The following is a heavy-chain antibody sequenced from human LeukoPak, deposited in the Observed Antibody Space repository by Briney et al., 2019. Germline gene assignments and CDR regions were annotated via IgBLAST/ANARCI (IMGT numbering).Heavy chain of an antibody. CDR2: MSDDGST. V-gene: IGHV3-53*01. CDR3: AKDDSLCFDP. D-gene: IGHD2-21*01. CDR1: GFSVSNNY. Sequence: GGSLRLSCEVSGFSVSNNYMSWVRQAPGKGLEWVSVMSDDGSTHYADSVKGRFTISRDNSKNTLYLQMNSLRAEDTAVYYCAKDDSLCFDPWGQGTLVTVSS. J-gene: IGHJ5*02.